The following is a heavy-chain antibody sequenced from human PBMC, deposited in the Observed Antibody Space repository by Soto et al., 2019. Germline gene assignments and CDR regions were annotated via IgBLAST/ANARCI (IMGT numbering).Heavy chain of an antibody. CDR2: IYYSGST. V-gene: IGHV4-31*03. D-gene: IGHD3-10*01. CDR3: ARDRVKGGSGKDYYYGMDV. Sequence: QVQLQESGPGLVKPSQTLSLTCTVSGGSISSGGYYWSWIRQHPGKGLEWIGYIYYSGSTYYNPSLKSRVTIAVDTSKNRFSLKLSSVTAADTGVYYCARDRVKGGSGKDYYYGMDVWGQGTTVTVSS. CDR1: GGSISSGGYY. J-gene: IGHJ6*02.